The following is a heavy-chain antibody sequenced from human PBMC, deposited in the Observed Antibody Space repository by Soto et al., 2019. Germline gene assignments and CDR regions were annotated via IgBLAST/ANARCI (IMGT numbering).Heavy chain of an antibody. CDR1: GFPFSNHA. J-gene: IGHJ4*02. V-gene: IGHV3-23*05. CDR3: VSWLSAHFDY. D-gene: IGHD5-12*01. CDR2: INLSGTNT. Sequence: PVGSLSLSCAASGFPFSNHAMSWVRQAPGTGLEWVSTINLSGTNTHYADSVKGRFTISRDNSRNTLYLQMNSLRAADTALYYCVSWLSAHFDYWGQGTPVTVSS.